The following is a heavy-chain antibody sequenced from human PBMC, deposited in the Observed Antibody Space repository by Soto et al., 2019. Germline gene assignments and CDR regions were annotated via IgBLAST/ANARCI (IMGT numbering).Heavy chain of an antibody. CDR2: INAGNGNT. CDR3: ARDLGDTAIDYYYYGMDV. J-gene: IGHJ6*02. Sequence: ASLKVSCKASGYSFTSYARQWGRKAPGQRLEWMGWINAGNGNTKYSQKFQGRVTITRDTSASTAYMELSSLRSEDTAVYYCARDLGDTAIDYYYYGMDVWGQGTTVTVSS. CDR1: GYSFTSYA. V-gene: IGHV1-3*01. D-gene: IGHD5-18*01.